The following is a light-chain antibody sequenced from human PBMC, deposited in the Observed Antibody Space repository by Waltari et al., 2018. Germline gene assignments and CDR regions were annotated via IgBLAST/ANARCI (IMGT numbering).Light chain of an antibody. CDR1: SSNIGTTY. V-gene: IGLV1-47*01. CDR3: AGWDDSLTGVV. Sequence: QSVLTQPPSLSGTPGQRVTISCSGSSSNIGTTYVLWYQQFPGRAPKLLIHLDDPPPSGFPDRFSASKFVSSASLTSSGLRPEDEADYHCAGWDDSLTGVVFGGGTKLTV. J-gene: IGLJ2*01. CDR2: LDD.